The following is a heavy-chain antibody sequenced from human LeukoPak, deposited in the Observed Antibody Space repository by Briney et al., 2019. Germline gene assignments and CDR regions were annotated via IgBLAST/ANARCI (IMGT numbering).Heavy chain of an antibody. CDR1: GGTFSSYT. V-gene: IGHV1-46*01. J-gene: IGHJ5*02. CDR2: INPSGGST. D-gene: IGHD6-19*01. Sequence: ASVKVSCKASGGTFSSYTISWVRQAPGQGLEWMGIINPSGGSTSYAQKFQGRVTMTRDTSTSTVYMELSSLRSEDTAVYYCARDRDSSGWTNWFDPWGQGTLVTVSS. CDR3: ARDRDSSGWTNWFDP.